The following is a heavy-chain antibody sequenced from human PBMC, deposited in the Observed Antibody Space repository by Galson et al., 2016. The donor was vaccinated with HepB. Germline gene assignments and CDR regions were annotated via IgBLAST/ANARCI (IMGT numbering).Heavy chain of an antibody. J-gene: IGHJ4*02. V-gene: IGHV1-46*01. CDR2: INPGGITT. D-gene: IGHD3-3*01. CDR3: ARDRGQFLEWLSAFPEIDY. Sequence: SVKVSCKAPGYTFGSNYIHWVQQAPGQGLEWMGIINPGGITTIYAQKLQGRVTMTRDTSMNTVYMELNSLRSDDTAVYYCARDRGQFLEWLSAFPEIDYWGQGTLVTVSS. CDR1: GYTFGSNY.